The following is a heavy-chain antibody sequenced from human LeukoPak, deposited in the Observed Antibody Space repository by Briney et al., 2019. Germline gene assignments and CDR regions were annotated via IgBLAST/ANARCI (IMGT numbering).Heavy chain of an antibody. V-gene: IGHV4-34*01. CDR2: INHSGST. CDR3: ARAYRAHQTFYSYHYFDS. J-gene: IGHJ4*02. CDR1: GGSFSGYY. D-gene: IGHD5-18*01. Sequence: PSETLSLTCAVYGGSFSGYYWNWIRQPPGKGLEWIGEINHSGSTIYNPSLKSRVTISGDTSKNQFSLKLNSVTAADTAVYYCARAYRAHQTFYSYHYFDSWGQGTLVTVSS.